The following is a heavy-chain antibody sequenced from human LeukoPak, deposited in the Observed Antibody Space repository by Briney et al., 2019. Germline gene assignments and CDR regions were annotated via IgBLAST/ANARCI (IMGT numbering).Heavy chain of an antibody. J-gene: IGHJ4*02. CDR1: GFTFSSYA. CDR3: AKDRHYASNLFDY. Sequence: PGRSLTLSCAASGFTFSSYAMHWVRQAPGKGLEWVALISYDESDKYYADSVKGRFTISRDNSKNTLYLKMNSLRAEDTAMYYCAKDRHYASNLFDYGGQGTLVTVSS. D-gene: IGHD3-10*01. V-gene: IGHV3-30*18. CDR2: ISYDESDK.